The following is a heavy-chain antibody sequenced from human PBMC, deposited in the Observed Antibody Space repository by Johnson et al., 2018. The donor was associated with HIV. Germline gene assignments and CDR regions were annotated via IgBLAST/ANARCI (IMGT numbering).Heavy chain of an antibody. Sequence: VQLVESGGGLVQPGGSLRLSCAASGFTFSSYAMHWVRQAPGKGLEWVGRIKSKTDDGTTDYAAPVKGRFTISRDDSKNTLYLQMNSLKTEDTAVYYCTPDPYGWDAFDIWGQGTMVTVSS. D-gene: IGHD2-8*02. V-gene: IGHV3-15*01. CDR1: GFTFSSYA. CDR3: TPDPYGWDAFDI. CDR2: IKSKTDDGTT. J-gene: IGHJ3*02.